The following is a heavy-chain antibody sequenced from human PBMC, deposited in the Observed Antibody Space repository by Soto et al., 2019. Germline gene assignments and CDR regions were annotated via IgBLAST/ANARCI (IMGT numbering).Heavy chain of an antibody. V-gene: IGHV3-23*01. D-gene: IGHD1-26*01. J-gene: IGHJ4*02. Sequence: PGGSLRLSCGASGFTFTRSAVSWVRQAPGKGLEWVSGISAGGGGTYYADSVKGRFTISRDISKNTVYLQMNGLRVEDTAVYYCANDMDQWVETFDHWGQGTLVTVSS. CDR2: ISAGGGGT. CDR3: ANDMDQWVETFDH. CDR1: GFTFTRSA.